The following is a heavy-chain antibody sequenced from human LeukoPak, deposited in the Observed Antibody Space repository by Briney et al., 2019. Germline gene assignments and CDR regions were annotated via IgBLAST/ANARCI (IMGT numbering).Heavy chain of an antibody. CDR1: GFTFTNYG. Sequence: GGSLRLSCVASGFTFTNYGMHWVRQAPGKGLEWVAMISYDGRNEYYVDSVKGRFTISRDNSKNTLYLQMNSLRAEDTAVYYCAKERAGMGADAFDGWGQGTMVTVSS. CDR3: AKERAGMGADAFDG. J-gene: IGHJ3*01. CDR2: ISYDGRNE. D-gene: IGHD1-26*01. V-gene: IGHV3-30*18.